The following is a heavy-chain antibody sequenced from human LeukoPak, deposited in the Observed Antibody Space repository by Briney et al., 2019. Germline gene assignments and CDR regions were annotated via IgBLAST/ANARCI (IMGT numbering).Heavy chain of an antibody. D-gene: IGHD3-10*01. Sequence: GGSLRLSCEASEFTFGNYAMSWVRQAPGKGLEWVSSISGSGGGTYYGDTLKGRFTISRDNFKNTLYLQMNSLRAEDTALYYCAKAVGRYYYGSGSYWDSWGQGTLVTVSS. J-gene: IGHJ4*02. CDR2: ISGSGGGT. V-gene: IGHV3-23*01. CDR1: EFTFGNYA. CDR3: AKAVGRYYYGSGSYWDS.